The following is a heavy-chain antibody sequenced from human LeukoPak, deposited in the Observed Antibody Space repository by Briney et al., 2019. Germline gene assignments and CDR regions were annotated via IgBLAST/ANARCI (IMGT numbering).Heavy chain of an antibody. D-gene: IGHD1-1*01. CDR1: GYTLTELS. V-gene: IGHV1-24*01. J-gene: IGHJ4*02. Sequence: ASVKVSCKVSGYTLTELSMHWVRQAPGKGLEWMGGFDPEDGETIYAQKFQGRVTMTEDTSTTTAYMELRSLASDDTAVYYCARVEAGFHDYWGQGAMVTVSS. CDR3: ARVEAGFHDY. CDR2: FDPEDGET.